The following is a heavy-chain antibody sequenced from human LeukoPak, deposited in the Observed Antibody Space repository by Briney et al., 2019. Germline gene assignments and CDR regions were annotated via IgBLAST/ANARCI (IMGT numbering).Heavy chain of an antibody. CDR1: GFTFSSYW. Sequence: PGGSLRLSCAASGFTFSSYWMHWVRQAPGKGLVWVSRISSDGSSTSYADSVKGRFTIFRDNAKNTLYLQMNSLGAEDTAVYYCARALPSTVNTPWKWGQRTQVTVSS. D-gene: IGHD1-1*01. V-gene: IGHV3-74*01. CDR3: ARALPSTVNTPWK. CDR2: ISSDGSST. J-gene: IGHJ4*02.